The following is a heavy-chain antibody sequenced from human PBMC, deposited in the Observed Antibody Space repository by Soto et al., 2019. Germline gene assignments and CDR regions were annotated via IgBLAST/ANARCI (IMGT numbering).Heavy chain of an antibody. V-gene: IGHV1-69*08. J-gene: IGHJ6*02. Sequence: QVQLVQSGAELKKPGSSVKVSCGASGGTFNSHTIIAWVRQAPGQGPEWMGRIIPTLDIVDYAQKFQDRVPITADRPTNTAFMELRSLVSEDTAVYYCARDERGYNYVSDYGLDVWGQGTMVTVS. CDR1: GGTFNSHT. CDR3: ARDERGYNYVSDYGLDV. CDR2: IIPTLDIV. D-gene: IGHD5-18*01.